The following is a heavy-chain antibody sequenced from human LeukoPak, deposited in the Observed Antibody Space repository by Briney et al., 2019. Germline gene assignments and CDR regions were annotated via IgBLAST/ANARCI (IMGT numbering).Heavy chain of an antibody. CDR2: ISAYSGHT. D-gene: IGHD4-11*01. CDR3: ARRGLVTTQRYFEY. Sequence: GASVKVSCKASRYTFTDYDITWVRQAPGQGLEWMGWISAYSGHTNYAQKLQGRITVTTDTSTSTSYMELRSLRSDDTAVYYCARRGLVTTQRYFEYWGQGTLVIVSS. CDR1: RYTFTDYD. J-gene: IGHJ4*02. V-gene: IGHV1-18*01.